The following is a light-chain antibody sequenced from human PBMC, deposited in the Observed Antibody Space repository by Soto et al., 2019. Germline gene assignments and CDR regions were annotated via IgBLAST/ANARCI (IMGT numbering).Light chain of an antibody. V-gene: IGLV2-8*01. CDR2: EVS. J-gene: IGLJ2*01. Sequence: QSALTQPPSASGSPGQSVTISCTGTSSDVGGYNYVSWYQQHPGKAPKLMIYEVSKRPSGVPDRFSGSKSGNTASLTVYGLQAEDEADYYCSSYAPRVFGGGTKLTVL. CDR1: SSDVGGYNY. CDR3: SSYAPRV.